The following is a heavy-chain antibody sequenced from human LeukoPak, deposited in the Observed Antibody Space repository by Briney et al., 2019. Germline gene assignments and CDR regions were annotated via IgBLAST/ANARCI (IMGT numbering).Heavy chain of an antibody. V-gene: IGHV4-59*08. CDR3: ARLGLWVDFDY. Sequence: SETLSLTCTVSGGSNSSYYWSWMRQPPGKGLEWIGYIYYSGSTNYNPSLKSRVTISVDTSKNQFSLKLISVTAADTAVYYCARLGLWVDFDYWGQGTLVTVSS. CDR2: IYYSGST. J-gene: IGHJ4*02. D-gene: IGHD5-18*01. CDR1: GGSNSSYY.